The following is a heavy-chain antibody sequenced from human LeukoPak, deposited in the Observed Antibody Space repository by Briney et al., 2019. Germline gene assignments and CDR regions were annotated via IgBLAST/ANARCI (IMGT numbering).Heavy chain of an antibody. D-gene: IGHD4-11*01. CDR3: ARVRSMTTHDAFDI. CDR1: GYSFTTHY. J-gene: IGHJ3*02. Sequence: ASVKVSCKASGYSFTTHYIHWIRQAPGQGLEWMGGIIPIFGTANYAQKFQGRVTIAADESTSTAYMELSSLRSEDTAVYYCARVRSMTTHDAFDIWGQGTMVTVSS. CDR2: IIPIFGTA. V-gene: IGHV1-69*13.